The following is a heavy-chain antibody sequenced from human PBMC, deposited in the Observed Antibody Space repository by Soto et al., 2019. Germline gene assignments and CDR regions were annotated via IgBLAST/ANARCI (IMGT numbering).Heavy chain of an antibody. V-gene: IGHV1-69*01. CDR1: GGTFSSYA. D-gene: IGHD2-2*01. Sequence: QVQLVQSGAEVKKPGSSVKVSCKASGGTFSSYAISWVRQAPGQGREWMGGISPIPGTANYAQKFQGRVTITADESTSTAYMELSSLRSDDTAVYYCARSQGSSTSLEIYYYYYYGMDVWGQGTTVTVSS. CDR3: ARSQGSSTSLEIYYYYYYGMDV. J-gene: IGHJ6*02. CDR2: ISPIPGTA.